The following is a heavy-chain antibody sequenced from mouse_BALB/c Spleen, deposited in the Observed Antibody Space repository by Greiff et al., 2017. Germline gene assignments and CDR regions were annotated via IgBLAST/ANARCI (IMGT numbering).Heavy chain of an antibody. J-gene: IGHJ3*01. CDR1: GFAFSSYD. CDR2: ISSGGGST. CDR3: ARGLLFAY. V-gene: IGHV5-12-1*01. D-gene: IGHD2-13*01. Sequence: EVMLVESGGGLVKPGGSLKLSCAASGFAFSSYDMSWVRQTPEKRLEWVAYISSGGGSTYYPDTVKGRFTISRDNAKNTLYLQMSSLKSEDTAMYYCARGLLFAYWGQGTLVTVSA.